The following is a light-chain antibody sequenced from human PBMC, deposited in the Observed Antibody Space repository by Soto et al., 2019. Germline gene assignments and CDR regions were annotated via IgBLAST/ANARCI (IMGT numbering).Light chain of an antibody. CDR1: QNIGSW. V-gene: IGKV1-5*03. Sequence: DIQMTQSPSTLSASVGDRITVTCRASQNIGSWVAWYQQKQGKVPNLLIYKASTLENGVACRFSGNGSGTEFTLTISSLQPDDFATYYCQQYSPYSARTFGQGTKVEVK. J-gene: IGKJ1*01. CDR3: QQYSPYSART. CDR2: KAS.